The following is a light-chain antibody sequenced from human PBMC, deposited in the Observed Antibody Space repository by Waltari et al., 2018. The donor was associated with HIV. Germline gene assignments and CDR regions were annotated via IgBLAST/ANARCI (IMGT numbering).Light chain of an antibody. Sequence: QSFLTQPPSASGTPGTTVPISCSGHSSTNENDHLYRYQPLPVMTPKLLIYKNFLRPSGVPDRFAASKSGTSASLTISGLRSADEADYYCVGWDSSLSAYVFGAGTKVAVL. CDR2: KNF. CDR1: SSTNENDH. CDR3: VGWDSSLSAYV. V-gene: IGLV1-47*01. J-gene: IGLJ1*01.